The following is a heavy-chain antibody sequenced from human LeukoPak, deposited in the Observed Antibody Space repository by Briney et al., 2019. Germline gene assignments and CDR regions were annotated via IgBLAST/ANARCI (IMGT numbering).Heavy chain of an antibody. V-gene: IGHV3-30*02. Sequence: GGSLRLSCAASGFTFSSYAMHWVRQAPGKGLEWVAFIRYDGSNKYYADSVKGRFTISRDSSKNTLYLQMNSLRAEDTAVYYCAKDWLYYDSSGYFDYWGQGTLVTVSS. CDR2: IRYDGSNK. J-gene: IGHJ4*02. D-gene: IGHD3-22*01. CDR1: GFTFSSYA. CDR3: AKDWLYYDSSGYFDY.